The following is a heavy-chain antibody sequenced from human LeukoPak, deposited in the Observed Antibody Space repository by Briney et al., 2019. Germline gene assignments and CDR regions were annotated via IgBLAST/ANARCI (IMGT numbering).Heavy chain of an antibody. CDR2: IKQDGSEK. CDR3: AGALRFWSGWTKVFDY. Sequence: GGSLRLSCAASGFTFSSYWMSWVRQAPGKGLEWVANIKQDGSEKYYVDSVKGRFTISRDNAKNSLYLQMNSLRAEDTAVYYCAGALRFWSGWTKVFDYWGQGTLVTVSS. V-gene: IGHV3-7*01. J-gene: IGHJ4*02. CDR1: GFTFSSYW. D-gene: IGHD3-3*01.